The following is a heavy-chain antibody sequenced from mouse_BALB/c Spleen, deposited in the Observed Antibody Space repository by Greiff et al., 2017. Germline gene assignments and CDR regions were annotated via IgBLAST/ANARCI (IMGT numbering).Heavy chain of an antibody. CDR1: GFTFSDYY. CDR3: ARGGYRYDEGYFDV. J-gene: IGHJ1*01. D-gene: IGHD2-14*01. CDR2: ISDGGSYT. V-gene: IGHV5-4*02. Sequence: EVQLVESGGGLVKPGGSLKLSCAASGFTFSDYYMYWVRQTPEKRLEWVATISDGGSYTYYPDSVKGRFTISRDNAKNNLYLQMSSLKSEDTAMYYCARGGYRYDEGYFDVWGAGTTVTVSS.